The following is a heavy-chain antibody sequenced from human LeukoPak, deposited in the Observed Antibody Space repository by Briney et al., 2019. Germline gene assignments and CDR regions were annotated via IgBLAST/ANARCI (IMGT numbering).Heavy chain of an antibody. CDR3: ARQSRDGSKSRGYYFDY. J-gene: IGHJ4*02. V-gene: IGHV5-51*01. D-gene: IGHD3-10*01. Sequence: GESLKISCQVSGYIFTHYWIGWVRQMPGKGLESMGIIYPADSDTTYSPSFQGQVTISADKSISTVYLQWSSLKASDTAMYYCARQSRDGSKSRGYYFDYWGQGTLVTVSS. CDR2: IYPADSDT. CDR1: GYIFTHYW.